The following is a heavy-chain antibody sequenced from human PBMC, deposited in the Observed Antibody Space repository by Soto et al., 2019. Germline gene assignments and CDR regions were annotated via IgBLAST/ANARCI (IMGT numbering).Heavy chain of an antibody. CDR1: GYTFTSYG. V-gene: IGHV1-18*01. D-gene: IGHD4-17*01. CDR3: ARDQATVTTYYYYYMDV. CDR2: ISAYNGNT. Sequence: ASVKVSCKASGYTFTSYGISWVRQAPGQGLEWMGWISAYNGNTNYAQKLQGRVTMTTDTSTSTAYMELRSLRSDDTAVYYCARDQATVTTYYYYYMDVWGKGTTVTVSS. J-gene: IGHJ6*03.